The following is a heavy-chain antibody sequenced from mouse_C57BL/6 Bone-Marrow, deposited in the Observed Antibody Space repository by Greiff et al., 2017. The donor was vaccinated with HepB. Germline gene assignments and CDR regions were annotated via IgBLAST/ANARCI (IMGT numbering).Heavy chain of an antibody. CDR2: IYPGSGST. CDR3: ARRLWRGYFDV. V-gene: IGHV1-55*01. J-gene: IGHJ1*03. CDR1: GYTFTSYW. Sequence: QVQLQQPGAELVKPGASVKMSCKASGYTFTSYWITWVKQRPGQGLEWIGDIYPGSGSTNYNEKFKSKATLTVDKSSSTAYMQLSSLPSEDSAVYYCARRLWRGYFDVWGTGTTVTVSS. D-gene: IGHD1-1*02.